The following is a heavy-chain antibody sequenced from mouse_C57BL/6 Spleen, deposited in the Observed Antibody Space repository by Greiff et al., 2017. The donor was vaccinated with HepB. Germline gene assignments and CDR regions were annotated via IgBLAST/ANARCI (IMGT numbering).Heavy chain of an antibody. Sequence: VQLVESGPELVKPGASVKISCKASGYAFSSSWMNWVKQRPGKGLEWIGRIYPGDGDTNYNGKFKGKATLTADKSSSTAYMQLSSLTSEDSAVYFCARSYGYDAGVGYWGQGTTLTVSS. CDR2: IYPGDGDT. D-gene: IGHD2-2*01. CDR1: GYAFSSSW. J-gene: IGHJ2*01. CDR3: ARSYGYDAGVGY. V-gene: IGHV1-82*01.